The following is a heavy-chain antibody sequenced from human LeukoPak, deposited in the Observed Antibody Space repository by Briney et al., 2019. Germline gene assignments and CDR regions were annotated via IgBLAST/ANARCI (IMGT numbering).Heavy chain of an antibody. J-gene: IGHJ4*02. V-gene: IGHV1-2*02. CDR3: ARDSSLPDY. CDR1: GYTFTSYG. CDR2: INPNSGGT. Sequence: ASVKVSCKASGYTFTSYGISWVRQAPGQGLEWMGWINPNSGGTNYAQKFQGRVTTTRDTSISTAYMELSRLRSDDTAVYYCARDSSLPDYWGQGTLVTVSS.